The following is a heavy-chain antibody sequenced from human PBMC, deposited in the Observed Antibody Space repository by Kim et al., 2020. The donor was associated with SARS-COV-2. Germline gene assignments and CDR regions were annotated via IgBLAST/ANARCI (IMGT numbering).Heavy chain of an antibody. Sequence: GESLKISCKGSGYSFTSYWIGWVRQMPGKGLEWMGIIYPGDSDTRYSPSFQGQVTISADKSISTAYLQWSSLKASDTAMYYCARESHPPELTAPPRRGQKEKYSYYYYGTDVWGQGTRVAVSS. CDR2: IYPGDSDT. CDR1: GYSFTSYW. D-gene: IGHD1-26*01. V-gene: IGHV5-51*01. CDR3: ARESHPPELTAPPRRGQKEKYSYYYYGTDV. J-gene: IGHJ6*02.